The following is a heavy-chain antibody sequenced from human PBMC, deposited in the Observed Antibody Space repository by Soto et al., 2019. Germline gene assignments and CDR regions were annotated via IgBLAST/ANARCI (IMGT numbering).Heavy chain of an antibody. Sequence: PGGSLRLSCAGSGFSFSSYTIHWVRQAPGKGLEWVASISSGSRSISYADSVKGRFTISRDNSKNTLYLQMNSLRAEDTAVYYCARGPLELSSYFDYWGQGTLVTVSS. CDR2: ISSGSRSI. CDR1: GFSFSSYT. J-gene: IGHJ4*02. V-gene: IGHV3-21*01. CDR3: ARGPLELSSYFDY. D-gene: IGHD1-7*01.